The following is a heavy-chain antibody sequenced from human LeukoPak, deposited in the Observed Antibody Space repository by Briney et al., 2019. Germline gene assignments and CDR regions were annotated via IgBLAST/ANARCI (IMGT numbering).Heavy chain of an antibody. V-gene: IGHV4-34*01. J-gene: IGHJ4*02. Sequence: SETLSLTCAVYGGSFSGYYWSWIRQPPGKGLEWIGEINHSGSTNYNPSLKSRVTISVDTSKNQFSLKLSSVTAADTAVHYCAREKDGYFDYWGQGTLVTVSS. CDR2: INHSGST. CDR1: GGSFSGYY. D-gene: IGHD2-15*01. CDR3: AREKDGYFDY.